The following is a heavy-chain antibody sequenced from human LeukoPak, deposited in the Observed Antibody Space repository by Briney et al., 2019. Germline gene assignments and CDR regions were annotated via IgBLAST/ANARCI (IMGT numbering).Heavy chain of an antibody. J-gene: IGHJ4*02. CDR2: ISSSGTYI. Sequence: KPGGSLRFSCAASGFTFGSFSMTWVRQAPGKGLEWVSTISSSGTYIYYADSVKGRFTISRDNAKNSLYLQMNSLRAEDTAVYYCARDPGRSGGSCYSDYWGQGTLVTVSS. CDR3: ARDPGRSGGSCYSDY. V-gene: IGHV3-21*01. D-gene: IGHD2-15*01. CDR1: GFTFGSFS.